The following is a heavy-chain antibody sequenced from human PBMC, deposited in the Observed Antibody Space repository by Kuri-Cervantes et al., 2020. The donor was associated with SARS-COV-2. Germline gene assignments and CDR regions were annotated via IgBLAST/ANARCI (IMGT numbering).Heavy chain of an antibody. CDR2: IYHSGST. CDR3: ARISTYYFDY. V-gene: IGHV4-39*07. CDR1: GGSISSSSYY. Sequence: GSLRLSCTVSGGSISSSSYYWGWIRQPPGKGLEWIGSIYHSGSTYYNPSLKSRVAISVDRSKNQFSLKLSSVTAADTAVYYCARISTYYFDYWGQGTLVTVSS. J-gene: IGHJ4*02.